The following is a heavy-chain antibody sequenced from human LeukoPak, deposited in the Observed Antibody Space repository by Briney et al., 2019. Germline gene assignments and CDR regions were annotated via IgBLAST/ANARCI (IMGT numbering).Heavy chain of an antibody. CDR1: GFTFIDFW. V-gene: IGHV3-74*01. J-gene: IGHJ3*02. Sequence: PGGSLRLSCAASGFTFIDFWMHWVRQAPVGGLVWVSRVKGDEISTLYADSVKGRFTISRDNAKNTLYLQMNSLRADDTALYYCATGPYSAFEMWGQGTMVTVSS. CDR2: VKGDEIST. D-gene: IGHD2-21*01. CDR3: ATGPYSAFEM.